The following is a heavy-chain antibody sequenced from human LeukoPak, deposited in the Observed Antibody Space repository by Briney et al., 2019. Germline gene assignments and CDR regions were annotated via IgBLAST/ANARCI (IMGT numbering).Heavy chain of an antibody. CDR3: ANTMVRGSDAFDI. CDR2: IYHSGST. D-gene: IGHD3-10*01. Sequence: SETLSLTCTVSGYSISSGYYWGWIRQPPGKGLEWIGSIYHSGSTYYNPSLKSRVTISVDTSKNQFSLKLSSVTAADTAVYYCANTMVRGSDAFDIWGQGTMVTVSS. V-gene: IGHV4-38-2*02. CDR1: GYSISSGYY. J-gene: IGHJ3*02.